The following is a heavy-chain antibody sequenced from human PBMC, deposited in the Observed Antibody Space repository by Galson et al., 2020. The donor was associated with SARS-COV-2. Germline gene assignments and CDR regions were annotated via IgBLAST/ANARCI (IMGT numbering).Heavy chain of an antibody. V-gene: IGHV3-23*01. CDR1: GFTFSNYA. CDR2: LNNRGDDT. D-gene: IGHD6-19*01. J-gene: IGHJ1*01. Sequence: GGSLRLSCAASGFTFSNYAMAWVRQAPGKGLEWVSLLNNRGDDTYYANSMRGRFTISRDNSRNILYLQIYNLRVEDTAIYYCAKEGGSGWATDDFQDWGQGTLVTVSS. CDR3: AKEGGSGWATDDFQD.